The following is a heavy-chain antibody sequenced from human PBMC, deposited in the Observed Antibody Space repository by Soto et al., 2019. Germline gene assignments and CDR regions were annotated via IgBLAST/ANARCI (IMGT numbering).Heavy chain of an antibody. D-gene: IGHD6-13*01. V-gene: IGHV3-23*01. Sequence: EVQLLESGGGLVQPGGSLRLSCAASGFTFSSYAMSWVRQAPGKGLVWVSAISGSGGSTYYADSVKGRFTISRDSSESTLFLQMNSLRAEDTAVYYCAKDRDSRKLAPFDYWGQGTLVTVSS. CDR3: AKDRDSRKLAPFDY. CDR1: GFTFSSYA. J-gene: IGHJ4*02. CDR2: ISGSGGST.